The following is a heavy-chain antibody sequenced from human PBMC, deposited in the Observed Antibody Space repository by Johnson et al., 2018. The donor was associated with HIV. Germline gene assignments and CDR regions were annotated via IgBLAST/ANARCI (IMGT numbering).Heavy chain of an antibody. CDR3: ATDIVVVLALGGDAFDI. J-gene: IGHJ3*02. V-gene: IGHV3-7*02. D-gene: IGHD2-2*01. Sequence: EVQLVESGGGLVQPGGSLRLSCAASGFTFSSYWMSWVRQAPGKGLEWVANIKQDGSEKYYVDSARGRFTISRDNAKNSLYLQMSSLRAEDTAVYYCATDIVVVLALGGDAFDIWGQGTMVIVSS. CDR1: GFTFSSYW. CDR2: IKQDGSEK.